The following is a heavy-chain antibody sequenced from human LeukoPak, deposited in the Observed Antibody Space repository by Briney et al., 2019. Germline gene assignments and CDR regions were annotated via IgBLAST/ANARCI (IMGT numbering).Heavy chain of an antibody. CDR3: TRGPPDGSGNYYPGDF. J-gene: IGHJ4*02. V-gene: IGHV3-74*01. D-gene: IGHD3-10*01. Sequence: GGSLRLSCAGSGFIFSNYWMHWVRQAPGKGLVWVSRIKTDGSTTYYADSVKGRFTISRDNAKSTLYLQMNSLRVEDTAVYYCTRGPPDGSGNYYPGDFWGQGTLVTVSS. CDR2: IKTDGSTT. CDR1: GFIFSNYW.